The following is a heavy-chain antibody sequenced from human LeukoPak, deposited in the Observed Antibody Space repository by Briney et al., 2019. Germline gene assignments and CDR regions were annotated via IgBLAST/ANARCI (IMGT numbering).Heavy chain of an antibody. Sequence: ASVKVSCKASGYTFTGYYMHWVRQAPGQGREWMGWINPNSGGTNYAQKFQGRVTMTRDTSISTAYMELSRLRSDDTAVYYCARVTTRGYSYGLDYWGQGTLVTVSS. D-gene: IGHD5-18*01. V-gene: IGHV1-2*02. CDR2: INPNSGGT. J-gene: IGHJ4*02. CDR3: ARVTTRGYSYGLDY. CDR1: GYTFTGYY.